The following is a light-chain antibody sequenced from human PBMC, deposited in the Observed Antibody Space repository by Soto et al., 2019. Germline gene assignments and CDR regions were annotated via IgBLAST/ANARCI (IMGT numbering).Light chain of an antibody. J-gene: IGKJ5*01. Sequence: EIVMTQSPATLSVSPGERATLSCRASQSVNSNLAWYQQKPGQAPRLLIFGASTRATGIPARFSGSGSGTEFTLTNSSLQSEDFAVYYCHHYNNWPLTFGQGTRLEIK. CDR3: HHYNNWPLT. V-gene: IGKV3-15*01. CDR2: GAS. CDR1: QSVNSN.